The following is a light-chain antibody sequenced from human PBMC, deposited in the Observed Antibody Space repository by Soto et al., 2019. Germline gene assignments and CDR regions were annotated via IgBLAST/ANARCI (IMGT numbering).Light chain of an antibody. J-gene: IGLJ1*01. V-gene: IGLV2-14*01. CDR2: DVT. Sequence: QSALTQPASVSGSPGQSITISCTGTSSDVGGYNYVAWYQQHPGKAPKLMIYDVTNRPSAISDRFSGSRSGNTASLTISGLQAEDEADYYCSSFTSSSTLYVFGTGTKVTVL. CDR3: SSFTSSSTLYV. CDR1: SSDVGGYNY.